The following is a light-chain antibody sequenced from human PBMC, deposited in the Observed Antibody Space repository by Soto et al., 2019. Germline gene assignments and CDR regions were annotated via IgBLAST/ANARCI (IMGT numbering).Light chain of an antibody. V-gene: IGKV3-20*01. CDR3: QQHGSSPWT. Sequence: EIELTQSPGTLSLSPGESATLSCKASQSVSSTYLAWFQQKPGQPPTLLIYGASSRATGIPDRFSGSGSGTDFSLTISRLEPEDFAVYYCQQHGSSPWTFGQGTKVEIK. CDR1: QSVSSTY. J-gene: IGKJ1*01. CDR2: GAS.